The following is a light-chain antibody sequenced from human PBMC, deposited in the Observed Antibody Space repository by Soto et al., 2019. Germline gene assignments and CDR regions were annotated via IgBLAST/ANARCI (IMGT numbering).Light chain of an antibody. CDR1: QPISSW. CDR3: QQASSFPLT. CDR2: SAS. Sequence: IQMTQSPSYVSASGGDRVPITCRASQPISSWLAWYQQKPGQPPNLLIYSASTLRSRVPSRFSGSESGTLFTLTITNLQPEDLATYDCQQASSFPLTFGGGTKVEV. J-gene: IGKJ4*01. V-gene: IGKV1-12*01.